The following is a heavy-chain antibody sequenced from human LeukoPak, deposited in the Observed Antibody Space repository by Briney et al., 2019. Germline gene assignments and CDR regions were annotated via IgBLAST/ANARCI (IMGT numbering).Heavy chain of an antibody. CDR2: INAGNGNT. J-gene: IGHJ6*02. CDR1: GYTFTSYA. D-gene: IGHD4-17*01. V-gene: IGHV1-3*01. CDR3: ARGPSYGEGMDV. Sequence: GASVKVSCNASGYTFTSYAMHWVRQAPGQRLEWMGWINAGNGNTKYSQKFQGRVTITRDTSASTAYMELSSLRSEDTAVYYCARGPSYGEGMDVWGQGTTVTVSS.